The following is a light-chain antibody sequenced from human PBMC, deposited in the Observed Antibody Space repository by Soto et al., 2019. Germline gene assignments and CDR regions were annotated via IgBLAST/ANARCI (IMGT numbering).Light chain of an antibody. Sequence: DIQMTQSPSSLSASVGDRVTITCRASQSISSYLNWYQQKPWKAPKLLIYAASSLQSGVQSRFSGSGSGTDFTLTISSLQPEDFATYYCKQSYRTPLTFGPGPKVDI. V-gene: IGKV1-39*01. CDR2: AAS. CDR1: QSISSY. J-gene: IGKJ3*01. CDR3: KQSYRTPLT.